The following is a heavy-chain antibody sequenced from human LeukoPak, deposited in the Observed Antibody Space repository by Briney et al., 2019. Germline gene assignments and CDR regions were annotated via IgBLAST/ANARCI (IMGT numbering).Heavy chain of an antibody. V-gene: IGHV4-59*01. CDR1: GGSISTYF. D-gene: IGHD3-16*02. CDR3: ARHTGSYHFDY. CDR2: ISYSGST. Sequence: SETLSLTCTVSGGSISTYFWSWIRQPPGKGLEWIAYISYSGSTNHNPSLKSRVTISVDTSKKQFSLRLSSVTAADTAVHYCARHTGSYHFDYWGQGTLVTVSS. J-gene: IGHJ4*02.